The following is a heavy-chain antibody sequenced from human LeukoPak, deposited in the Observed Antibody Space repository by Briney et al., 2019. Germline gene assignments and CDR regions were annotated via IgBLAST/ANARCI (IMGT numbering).Heavy chain of an antibody. J-gene: IGHJ6*02. Sequence: SVKVSCKASGGTFSSYAISWVRQAPGQGLEWMGRIIPILGIANYAQKFQGRVTITADKSTSTAYMELSSLRSEDTAVYYCARGSVAPLYGMDVWGQGTTVTVSS. CDR2: IIPILGIA. CDR3: ARGSVAPLYGMDV. D-gene: IGHD2-21*01. CDR1: GGTFSSYA. V-gene: IGHV1-69*04.